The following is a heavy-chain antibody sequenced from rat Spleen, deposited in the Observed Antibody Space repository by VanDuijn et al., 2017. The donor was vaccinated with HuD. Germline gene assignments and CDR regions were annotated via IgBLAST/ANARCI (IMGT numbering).Heavy chain of an antibody. CDR2: ISFEGSST. J-gene: IGHJ2*01. V-gene: IGHV5-22*01. CDR3: ARPLAGSGYGFAY. Sequence: EVHLVETGGGLVLPGRSLKLSCVASGFTFNDYYMAWVRQAPTKGLEWVASISFEGSSTYYGDSVKGRFTISRDNAKSTLYLQMNSLRSEDTATYYCARPLAGSGYGFAYWGQGVMVTVSS. D-gene: IGHD4-3*01. CDR1: GFTFNDYY.